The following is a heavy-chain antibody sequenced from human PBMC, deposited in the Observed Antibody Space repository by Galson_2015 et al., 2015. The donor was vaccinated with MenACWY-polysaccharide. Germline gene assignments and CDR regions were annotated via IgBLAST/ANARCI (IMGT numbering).Heavy chain of an antibody. D-gene: IGHD3-22*01. CDR1: GFTFSNYA. Sequence: ALRLACAASGFTFSNYATTWVRQAPGKGVEWVSTIRDSGGRTQSADSVKGRCTISRDTSKNTLYLQMNSLRAEDTAVYYCARDSDDNRPPDCYDIWGQGTMVTVSS. CDR3: ARDSDDNRPPDCYDI. V-gene: IGHV3-23*01. CDR2: IRDSGGRT. J-gene: IGHJ3*02.